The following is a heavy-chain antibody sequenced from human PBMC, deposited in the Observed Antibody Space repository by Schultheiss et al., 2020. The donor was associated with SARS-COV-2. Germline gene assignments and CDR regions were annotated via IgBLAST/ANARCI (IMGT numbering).Heavy chain of an antibody. CDR2: IKQDGSEK. CDR3: VKDKVGATGY. V-gene: IGHV3-7*01. Sequence: GESLKISCAASGFTFSSYWMSWVRQAPGKGLEWVANIKQDGSEKYYVDSVKGRFTISRDNSKNTLYLQMNSLRAEDTAVYYCVKDKVGATGYWGQGALVTVSS. CDR1: GFTFSSYW. D-gene: IGHD1-26*01. J-gene: IGHJ4*02.